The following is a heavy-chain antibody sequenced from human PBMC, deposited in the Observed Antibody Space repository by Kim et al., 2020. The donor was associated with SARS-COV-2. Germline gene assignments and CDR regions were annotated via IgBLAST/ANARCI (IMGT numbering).Heavy chain of an antibody. CDR3: ARDRKSDFWSGYRYYFDY. Sequence: KGRFTVTRDIAKSSLYLQMNSLGAEDTAVYYCARDRKSDFWSGYRYYFDYWGQGTLVTVSS. J-gene: IGHJ4*02. V-gene: IGHV3-11*06. D-gene: IGHD3-3*01.